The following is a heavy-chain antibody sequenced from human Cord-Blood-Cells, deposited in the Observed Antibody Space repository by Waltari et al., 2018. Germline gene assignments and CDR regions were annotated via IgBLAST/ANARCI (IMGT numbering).Heavy chain of an antibody. CDR2: ISSSSSYI. J-gene: IGHJ4*02. D-gene: IGHD6-6*01. V-gene: IGHV3-21*01. CDR3: ARPHPHTEYSSSGPAFDY. CDR1: GFTFSSYS. Sequence: EVQLVESGGGLVKPGGSLRLSCAASGFTFSSYSMNWVRQAPGKGLEWVSSISSSSSYIYYADSGKGRFTISRDNAKNSLYLQMNSLRAEDTAVYYCARPHPHTEYSSSGPAFDYWGQGTLVTVSS.